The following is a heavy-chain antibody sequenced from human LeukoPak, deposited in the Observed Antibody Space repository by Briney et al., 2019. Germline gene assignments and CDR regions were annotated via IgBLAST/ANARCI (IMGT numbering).Heavy chain of an antibody. CDR3: AGYAMGKARHFDY. Sequence: PSQTLSLTCTVSGGSISSGGYYWSWIRQHPGKGLEWIGYIYYSGSTYYNPSLKSRVTTSVDTSKNQFSLKLSSVTAADTAVYYCAGYAMGKARHFDYWGQETLVTVAS. D-gene: IGHD2-8*01. J-gene: IGHJ4*02. CDR1: GGSISSGGYY. CDR2: IYYSGST. V-gene: IGHV4-31*03.